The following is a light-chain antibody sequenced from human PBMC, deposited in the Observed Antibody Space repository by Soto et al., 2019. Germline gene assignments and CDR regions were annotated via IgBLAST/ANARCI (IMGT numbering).Light chain of an antibody. V-gene: IGKV3-20*01. CDR2: GAY. CDR1: QSVSNNY. Sequence: EIVLTQSPGTLSLSPGERGILSCRASQSVSNNYLAWYQQKPGQAPRLLIYGAYTRVTGIPDRFSGSWSGTDFTLTISRLEPEDFAVYYCQQYGSSPLTFGPGTKVDIK. J-gene: IGKJ3*01. CDR3: QQYGSSPLT.